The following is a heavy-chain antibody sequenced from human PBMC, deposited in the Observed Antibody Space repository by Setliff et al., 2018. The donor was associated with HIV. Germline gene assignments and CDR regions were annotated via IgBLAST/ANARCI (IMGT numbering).Heavy chain of an antibody. V-gene: IGHV3-13*01. CDR3: TRELNGHTSSHYYFGLDV. Sequence: GGSLRLSCATSGFAFSDYDFHWVRQVPGEGLEWVSAIGTGGDTYYAESVKGRFTISRENAKNSLYLQMNDVRAGDTAVYYCTRELNGHTSSHYYFGLDVWGQGTTVTVSS. CDR2: IGTGGDT. D-gene: IGHD6-6*01. J-gene: IGHJ6*02. CDR1: GFAFSDYD.